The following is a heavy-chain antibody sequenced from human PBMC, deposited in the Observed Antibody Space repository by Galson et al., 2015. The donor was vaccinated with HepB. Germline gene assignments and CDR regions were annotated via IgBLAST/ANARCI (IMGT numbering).Heavy chain of an antibody. CDR3: TRDRFELADRGKIMDF. J-gene: IGHJ4*02. CDR2: ITSGNSI. D-gene: IGHD6-13*01. CDR1: GFTFTSYS. V-gene: IGHV3-48*04. Sequence: SLRLSCAASGFTFTSYSMNWVCQAPGKGLEWVSYITSGNSIKYGDSVKGRFTISRDNAKSSLYLQMTSLRAEDTGVYYCTRDRFELADRGKIMDFWGQGTLVTASS.